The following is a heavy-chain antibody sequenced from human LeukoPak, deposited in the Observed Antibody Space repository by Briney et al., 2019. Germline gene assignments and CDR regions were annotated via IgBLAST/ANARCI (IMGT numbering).Heavy chain of an antibody. V-gene: IGHV3-33*01. J-gene: IGHJ4*02. CDR2: LSPHANYE. CDR3: ARDWIDRSLDY. CDR1: GFSFRDFG. D-gene: IGHD2-2*03. Sequence: PGGSLRLSCAASGFSFRDFGIHWVRQAPGKGLEWVAVLSPHANYEYYADSVQGRFAISRDDSKNTVYLQMNSLRDEETAVYYCARDWIDRSLDYWGLGTLVTVSS.